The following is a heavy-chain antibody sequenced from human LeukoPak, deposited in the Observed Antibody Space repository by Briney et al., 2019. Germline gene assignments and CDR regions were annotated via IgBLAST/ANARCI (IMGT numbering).Heavy chain of an antibody. CDR1: GGSISIYY. CDR2: IYTSGST. Sequence: SETLSLTCTVSGGSISIYYWSWIRHAAGKGLEWIGRIYTSGSTNYNPSLKSRVTMSVDTSKNQFSLKLSSVTAADTAVYYCAREYYDPSISAFDIWGQGTMVTVSS. J-gene: IGHJ3*02. D-gene: IGHD3-3*01. V-gene: IGHV4-4*07. CDR3: AREYYDPSISAFDI.